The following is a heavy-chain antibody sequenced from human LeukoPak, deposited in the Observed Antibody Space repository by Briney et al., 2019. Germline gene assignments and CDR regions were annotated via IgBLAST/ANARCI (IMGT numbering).Heavy chain of an antibody. D-gene: IGHD5-12*01. Sequence: GGSLRLSCAASGLTFDDYAMPWFRQAPGKGLEWVSLISWDGGSTYYADSVKGRFTISRDNSKNSLYLQMNSLRAEDTALYYCAKDSSGYDGHFDYWGQGTLVTVSS. J-gene: IGHJ4*02. CDR3: AKDSSGYDGHFDY. V-gene: IGHV3-43D*03. CDR1: GLTFDDYA. CDR2: ISWDGGST.